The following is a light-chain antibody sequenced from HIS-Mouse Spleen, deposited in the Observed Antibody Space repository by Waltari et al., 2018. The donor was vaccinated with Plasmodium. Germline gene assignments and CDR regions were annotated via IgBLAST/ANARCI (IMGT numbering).Light chain of an antibody. CDR2: GAS. J-gene: IGKJ5*01. CDR3: QQYDNLPT. V-gene: IGKV1-33*01. CDR1: QDISNY. Sequence: DIQMTQSPSSLSASVGDRVTITCQASQDISNYLNWYQQKPGKAPKLLIYGASNLETGVPKRFSGSVSGTDFTFTISSLQPEDIATYYCQQYDNLPTFGPGTRLEIK.